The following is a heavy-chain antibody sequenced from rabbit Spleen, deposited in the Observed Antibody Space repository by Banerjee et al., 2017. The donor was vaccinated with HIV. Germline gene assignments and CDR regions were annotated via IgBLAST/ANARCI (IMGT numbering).Heavy chain of an antibody. D-gene: IGHD1-1*01. V-gene: IGHV1S45*01. J-gene: IGHJ2*01. CDR1: GLSFCSHW. Sequence: QERLVESGGGLAKPGGTLTLTCTVSGLSFCSHWVCWVRQAPGKGLEWIACIDTSDGDTDYANWPKGRFTISKTSSTTVTLQMTSLTAADTATYFCARNYVNAFDPWGPGTLRHRL. CDR3: ARNYVNAFDP. CDR2: IDTSDGDT.